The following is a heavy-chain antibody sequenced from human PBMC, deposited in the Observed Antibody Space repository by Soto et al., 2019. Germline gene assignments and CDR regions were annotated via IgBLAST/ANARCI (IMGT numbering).Heavy chain of an antibody. CDR3: ARRWPIVRRVSNGASSRYNCFDP. D-gene: IGHD3-10*01. J-gene: IGHJ5*02. CDR2: IGYSGST. CDR1: GCCISSGGYY. Sequence: SSETLTLTCTVSGCCISSGGYYWSCLRQHQGKGLGWSRYIGYSGSTYYTPSHKSRVTLSGDTSKNQFSLKLSAVTAADTAVYYCARRWPIVRRVSNGASSRYNCFDPWGQGTLVTVSS. V-gene: IGHV4-31*03.